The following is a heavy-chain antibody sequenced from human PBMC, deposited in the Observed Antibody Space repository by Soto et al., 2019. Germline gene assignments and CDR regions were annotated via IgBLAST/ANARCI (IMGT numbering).Heavy chain of an antibody. Sequence: SETLSLTCTVSGGSISSYYWSWIRQPPGKGLEWIGYIYYSGSTNYNPSLKSRVTISVDTSKNQFSLKLSSVTAADTAVYYCARGGGYFDWFGWGQGTLVTVSS. CDR1: GGSISSYY. D-gene: IGHD3-9*01. V-gene: IGHV4-59*01. J-gene: IGHJ4*02. CDR2: IYYSGST. CDR3: ARGGGYFDWFG.